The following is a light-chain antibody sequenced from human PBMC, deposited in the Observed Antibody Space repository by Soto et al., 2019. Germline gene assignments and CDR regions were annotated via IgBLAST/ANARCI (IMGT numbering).Light chain of an antibody. CDR1: QSVSNNY. V-gene: IGKV3D-20*02. CDR2: GAS. CDR3: QQRSNWIT. J-gene: IGKJ5*01. Sequence: EIVLTQSPGTLSLSPGERATLSCRASQSVSNNYLAWYQQKPGQAPRLLIYGASSRATGIPDRFSGSGSGTDFTLTISSLEPEDFAVYYCQQRSNWITFGQGTRLENK.